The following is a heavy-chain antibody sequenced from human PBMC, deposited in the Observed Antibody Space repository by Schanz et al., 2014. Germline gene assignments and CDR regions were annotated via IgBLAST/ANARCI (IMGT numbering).Heavy chain of an antibody. J-gene: IGHJ4*02. CDR3: ARGGFGEVSYFDY. D-gene: IGHD3-10*01. V-gene: IGHV3-23*04. Sequence: EVQLVESGGGLVQPGGSLRLSCAASGFTFTNYAMSCVRQAPGKGLEWVSLISDSGDTAYYADSVKGRFTISRDNSKNTLYLQMNSLRPEDTAVYYCARGGFGEVSYFDYWGQGTLXTVSS. CDR2: ISDSGDTA. CDR1: GFTFTNYA.